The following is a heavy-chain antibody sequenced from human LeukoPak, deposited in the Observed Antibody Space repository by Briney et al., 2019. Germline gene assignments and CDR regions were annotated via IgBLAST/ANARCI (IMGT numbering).Heavy chain of an antibody. Sequence: SETLSLTCTVSGGSISSGDYYWSWIRQPPGKGLEWIGYIYYSGSTYYNPSLKGRVTISVDTSKNQFSLKLSSVTAADTAVYYCARVNCSGGSCYWDGAFDIRGQGTMVTVSS. CDR2: IYYSGST. V-gene: IGHV4-30-4*08. J-gene: IGHJ3*02. CDR3: ARVNCSGGSCYWDGAFDI. CDR1: GGSISSGDYY. D-gene: IGHD2-15*01.